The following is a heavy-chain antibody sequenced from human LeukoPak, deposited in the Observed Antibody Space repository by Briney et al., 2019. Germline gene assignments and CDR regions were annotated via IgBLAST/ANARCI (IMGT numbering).Heavy chain of an antibody. CDR1: GYGFTSYW. J-gene: IGHJ4*02. V-gene: IGHV5-51*01. CDR2: IYPGDSDT. D-gene: IGHD3-22*01. Sequence: GESLKISCKGSGYGFTSYWIGWVRQMPGKGLEWMGIIYPGDSDTRYSPSFQGQVTISADKSISTACLQWSSLKASDTAMYYCARHLRSSYDSSGYMPPGFDYWGQGTLVTVSS. CDR3: ARHLRSSYDSSGYMPPGFDY.